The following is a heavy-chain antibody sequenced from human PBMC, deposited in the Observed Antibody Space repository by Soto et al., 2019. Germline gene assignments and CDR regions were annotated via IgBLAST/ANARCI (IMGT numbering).Heavy chain of an antibody. CDR1: GYTFTSYD. D-gene: IGHD3-10*01. CDR3: ARSPREVYGSGSYYREALYGMDV. Sequence: GASVKVSCKASGYTFTSYDINWVRQATGQGLEWMGWMNPNSGNTGYAQKFQGRVTMTRDTSISTAYMELSRLRSDDTAVYYCARSPREVYGSGSYYREALYGMDVWGKGTTVTVSS. V-gene: IGHV1-8*01. CDR2: MNPNSGNT. J-gene: IGHJ6*04.